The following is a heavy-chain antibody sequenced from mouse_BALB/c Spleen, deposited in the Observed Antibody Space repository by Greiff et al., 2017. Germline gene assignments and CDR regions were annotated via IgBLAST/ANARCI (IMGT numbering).Heavy chain of an antibody. CDR1: GYAFTNYL. CDR3: ARPHLYGSSFFDD. CDR2: INPGSGGT. V-gene: IGHV1-54*01. D-gene: IGHD1-1*01. J-gene: IGHJ2*01. Sequence: QVQLKESGAELVRPGTSVKVSCKASGYAFTNYLIEWVKQRPGQGLEWIGVINPGSGGTNYNEKFKGKATLTADKSSSTAYMQLSSLTSDDSAVYFCARPHLYGSSFFDDWGQGTTLTVSS.